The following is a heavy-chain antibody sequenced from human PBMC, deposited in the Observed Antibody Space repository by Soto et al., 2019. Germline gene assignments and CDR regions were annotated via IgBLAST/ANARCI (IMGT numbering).Heavy chain of an antibody. CDR3: ARAGDVVVPAANFDY. D-gene: IGHD2-2*01. V-gene: IGHV3-7*01. CDR2: IKQDGSEK. Sequence: GGSLRLSCAASGFTFSSYWMSWVHQAPGKGLEWVANIKQDGSEKYYVDSVKGRFTISRDNAKNSLYLQMNSLRAEDTAVYYCARAGDVVVPAANFDYWGQGTLVTVSS. J-gene: IGHJ4*02. CDR1: GFTFSSYW.